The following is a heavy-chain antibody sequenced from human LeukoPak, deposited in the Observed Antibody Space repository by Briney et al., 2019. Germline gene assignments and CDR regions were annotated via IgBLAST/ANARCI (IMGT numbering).Heavy chain of an antibody. Sequence: GGSLRLSCAASGFTFGSYAMHWVRQAPGKGLEYVSAISSNGGSTYYANSVKGRFTISRDNSKNTLYLQMGSLRAEGMAVYYCAGEASGSYDYWGQGVLVTVSS. V-gene: IGHV3-64*01. CDR2: ISSNGGST. J-gene: IGHJ4*02. CDR1: GFTFGSYA. D-gene: IGHD1-26*01. CDR3: AGEASGSYDY.